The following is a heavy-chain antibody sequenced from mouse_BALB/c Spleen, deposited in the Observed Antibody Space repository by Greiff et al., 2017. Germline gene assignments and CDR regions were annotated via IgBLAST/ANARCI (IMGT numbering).Heavy chain of an antibody. Sequence: EVHLVESGGGLVKPGGSLKLSCAASGFTFSSYAMSWVRQTPEKRLEWVASISSGGSTYYPDSVKGRFTISRDNARNILYLQMSSLRSEDTAMYYCAKNYYGNFYWYFDVWGAGTTVTVSS. CDR3: AKNYYGNFYWYFDV. D-gene: IGHD2-1*01. V-gene: IGHV5-6-5*01. CDR2: ISSGGST. CDR1: GFTFSSYA. J-gene: IGHJ1*01.